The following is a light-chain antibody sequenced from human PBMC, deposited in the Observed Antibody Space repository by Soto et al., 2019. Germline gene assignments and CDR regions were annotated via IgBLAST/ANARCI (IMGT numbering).Light chain of an antibody. V-gene: IGLV2-8*01. CDR2: DVN. Sequence: QSALTQPPSASGSPGQSVTISCTGTGGDVGGYNYVSWYQQHPGKVPRLIIYDVNKRPSGVPDRFSGSKSDNTASLTVSGLKAEDEADYYCSSYAGFNNYVFGTGTKVTVL. CDR3: SSYAGFNNYV. J-gene: IGLJ1*01. CDR1: GGDVGGYNY.